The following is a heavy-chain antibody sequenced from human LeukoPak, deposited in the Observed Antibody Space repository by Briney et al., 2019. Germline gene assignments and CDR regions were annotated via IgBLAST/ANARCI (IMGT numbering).Heavy chain of an antibody. J-gene: IGHJ4*02. CDR3: ARVAGWLAEEYYFDY. Sequence: SETLSLTCTVSGGSISSYYWSWIRQPPGKGLEWIGYIYYSGSTNYNPSLKSRVTISVDTSKNQFSLKLSSVTAADTAVYYCARVAGWLAEEYYFDYWGQGTLVTVSS. CDR2: IYYSGST. CDR1: GGSISSYY. V-gene: IGHV4-59*08. D-gene: IGHD6-19*01.